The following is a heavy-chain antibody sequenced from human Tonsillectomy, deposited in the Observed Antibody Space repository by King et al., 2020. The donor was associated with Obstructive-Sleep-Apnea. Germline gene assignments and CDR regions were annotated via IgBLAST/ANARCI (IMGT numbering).Heavy chain of an antibody. Sequence: VQLVESGGGVVQPGRSLRLSCAASGFTFSNYAMHWVRQAPGKGLAWVAVISYDGSNKYYADSVEGRFTISRDNSKNTLFLQMSSLRPEDTAMYYCASALTREDYYGMDVWGQGTTVTVSS. J-gene: IGHJ6*02. D-gene: IGHD4-23*01. CDR2: ISYDGSNK. CDR3: ASALTREDYYGMDV. CDR1: GFTFSNYA. V-gene: IGHV3-30*04.